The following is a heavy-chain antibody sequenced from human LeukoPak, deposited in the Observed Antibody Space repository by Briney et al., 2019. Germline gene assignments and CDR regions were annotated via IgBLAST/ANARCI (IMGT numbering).Heavy chain of an antibody. Sequence: RSLRLSCAASGFTFSSYAMHWVRQAPGKGLEWVAVISYDGSNKYYADSVKGRFTISRDNSKNTLYLQMNSLRAEDTAVYYCAREGALGDNPPLDYWGQGTLVTVSS. CDR3: AREGALGDNPPLDY. V-gene: IGHV3-30*04. J-gene: IGHJ4*02. D-gene: IGHD2-21*02. CDR2: ISYDGSNK. CDR1: GFTFSSYA.